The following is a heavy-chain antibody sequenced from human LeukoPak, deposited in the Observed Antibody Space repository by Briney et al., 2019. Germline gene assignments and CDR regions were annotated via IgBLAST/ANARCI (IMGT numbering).Heavy chain of an antibody. CDR2: ISGSGSIA. J-gene: IGHJ3*01. V-gene: IGHV3-23*01. CDR1: GFTFSSYA. D-gene: IGHD3-22*01. Sequence: GGSLRLSCAASGFTFSSYAMTWVRQAPGKGLEWVSSISGSGSIAYYADFVRGRFSISRDNSKNTLYLQMNSLGAEDTALYYCTKLLKGYYDSSGYLDAFDFWGQGTMVTVS. CDR3: TKLLKGYYDSSGYLDAFDF.